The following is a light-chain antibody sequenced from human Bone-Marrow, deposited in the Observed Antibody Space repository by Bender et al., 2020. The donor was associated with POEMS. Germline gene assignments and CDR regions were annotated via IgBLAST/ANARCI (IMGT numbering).Light chain of an antibody. J-gene: IGLJ1*01. V-gene: IGLV2-14*03. Sequence: QSALTQPASVSGSPGQSISISCTGTSSDVGGYNSVSWYQQHPGKAPQLMIYDVSYRPSGVSSRFSGSKSGNTASLTISGLRTEDEADYYCSSYTSRSTLVFGPGTTVTVL. CDR1: SSDVGGYNS. CDR3: SSYTSRSTLV. CDR2: DVS.